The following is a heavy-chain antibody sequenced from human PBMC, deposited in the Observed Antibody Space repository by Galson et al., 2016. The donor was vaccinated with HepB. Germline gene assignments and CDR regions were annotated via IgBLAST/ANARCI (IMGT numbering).Heavy chain of an antibody. CDR1: WDSVSRNNVA. V-gene: IGHV6-1*01. D-gene: IGHD5/OR15-5a*01. J-gene: IGHJ6*02. CDR3: ARDGRLKYYGMDV. Sequence: AISWDSVSRNNVAWYWIRQSPSRGLEWLGRTYYSSKWYNDYALSLKSRISINADTSKNQIFLQLNSVTPDDTAVYYCARDGRLKYYGMDVWGQGTTVTVSS. CDR2: TYYSSKWYN.